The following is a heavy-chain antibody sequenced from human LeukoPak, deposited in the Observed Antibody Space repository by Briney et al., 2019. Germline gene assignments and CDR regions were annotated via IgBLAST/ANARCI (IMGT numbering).Heavy chain of an antibody. CDR1: GFTFSSYW. CDR3: ARVPVTYYYDSSGYYYFDY. J-gene: IGHJ4*02. D-gene: IGHD3-22*01. CDR2: IKQDGSEK. Sequence: GGSLRLSCAASGFTFSSYWMSWVRQAPGKGLEWVANIKQDGSEKYYVDSVKGRFTISRDNAKNSLYLQMNSLRAEDTAVYYCARVPVTYYYDSSGYYYFDYWSQGTLVTVSS. V-gene: IGHV3-7*01.